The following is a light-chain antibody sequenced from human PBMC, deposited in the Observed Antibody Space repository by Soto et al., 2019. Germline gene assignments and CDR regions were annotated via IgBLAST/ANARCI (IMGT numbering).Light chain of an antibody. V-gene: IGKV3-11*01. CDR1: QSVSSY. CDR3: QQRSDCPAIT. Sequence: EIVLTQSPATLSLSPGERATLSCRASQSVSSYLAWYQQKPGQAPRLLIYDASNRATGIPARFSGSASGTAFTITTISLVPEDFAVYYCQQRSDCPAITFGQGTRVEIK. CDR2: DAS. J-gene: IGKJ5*01.